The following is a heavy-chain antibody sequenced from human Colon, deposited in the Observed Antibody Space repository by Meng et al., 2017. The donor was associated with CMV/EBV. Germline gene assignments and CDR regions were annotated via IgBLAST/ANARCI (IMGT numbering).Heavy chain of an antibody. D-gene: IGHD1-26*01. CDR2: VRDRGNSYTT. V-gene: IGHV3-72*01. Sequence: CGFIFSDHYMDWLRQAPGQGLECVGRVRDRGNSYTTEYAASVKGRFTISRDDSKNSLYLQMNSLENEDTAVYYCVKSSGTFYPAFDYWGQGTLVTVSS. CDR1: GFIFSDHY. J-gene: IGHJ4*02. CDR3: VKSSGTFYPAFDY.